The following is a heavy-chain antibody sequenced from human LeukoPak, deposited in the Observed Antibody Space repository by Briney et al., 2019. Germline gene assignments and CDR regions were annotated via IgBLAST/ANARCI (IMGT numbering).Heavy chain of an antibody. CDR1: GGSISSYY. Sequence: PSETLSLTCTVSGGSISSYYWSWIRQPAGKGLEWIGYISYSGSTNYNPSLKSRVTISIDTSKNQFSLKLSSVTAADTAVYYCARLNTGPPRFDYWGQGTLVTVSS. CDR3: ARLNTGPPRFDY. V-gene: IGHV4-59*01. J-gene: IGHJ4*02. D-gene: IGHD5-18*01. CDR2: ISYSGST.